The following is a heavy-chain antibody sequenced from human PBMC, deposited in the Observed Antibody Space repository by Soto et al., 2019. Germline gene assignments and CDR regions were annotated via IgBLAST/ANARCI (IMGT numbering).Heavy chain of an antibody. J-gene: IGHJ6*02. V-gene: IGHV3-74*01. Sequence: GGSLRLSCTASGFAFVNYGTHWVRQAPGKGLVWVSRITSDGSSTSYADAVKGRFTISRDNAKNTLYLQMNSLRAEDTAVYYCAREDLTADYYYGMHAWGQGTTVTASS. CDR2: ITSDGSST. CDR1: GFAFVNYG. CDR3: AREDLTADYYYGMHA.